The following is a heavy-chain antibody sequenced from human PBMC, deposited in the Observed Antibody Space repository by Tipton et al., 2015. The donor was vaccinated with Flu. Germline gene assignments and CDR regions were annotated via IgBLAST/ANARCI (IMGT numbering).Heavy chain of an antibody. CDR2: IKEDGSEK. Sequence: GSLRLSCTASGFTFSTYWMSWVRQAPGKGLEWVANIKEDGSEKYYVDSVKGRFTISRDNAKNSLYLQMNSLRAEDTAVYYCARKGSSSDDYYYYGMDVWGQGTTVTVSS. V-gene: IGHV3-7*01. CDR1: GFTFSTYW. J-gene: IGHJ6*02. D-gene: IGHD6-6*01. CDR3: ARKGSSSDDYYYYGMDV.